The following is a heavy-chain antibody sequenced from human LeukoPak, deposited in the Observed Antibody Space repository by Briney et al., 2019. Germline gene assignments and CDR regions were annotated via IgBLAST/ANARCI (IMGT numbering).Heavy chain of an antibody. J-gene: IGHJ6*03. CDR2: IYHSGST. V-gene: IGHV4-30-2*01. CDR3: ASGSLSRYYYYYMDV. CDR1: GGSISSGGYS. D-gene: IGHD6-19*01. Sequence: PSETLSLTCAVSGGSISSGGYSWSWIRQPPGKGLEWIGYIYHSGSTYYNPSLKSRVTISVDRSKNQFSLKLSSVTAADTAVYYCASGSLSRYYYYYMDVWGKGTTVTVSS.